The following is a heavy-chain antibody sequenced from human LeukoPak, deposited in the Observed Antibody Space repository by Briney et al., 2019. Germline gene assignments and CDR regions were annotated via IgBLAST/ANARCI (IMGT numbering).Heavy chain of an antibody. CDR1: GFTFDDYG. J-gene: IGHJ3*02. Sequence: GGSLRLSCAASGFTFDDYGMSWVRQAPGKGLEWVSGINWNGGSTGYADSVKGRFTISRDNAKNSLYLQMNSLRAEDTALYYCASINYYDSSGPDDAFDIWGQGTMVTVSS. D-gene: IGHD3-22*01. CDR3: ASINYYDSSGPDDAFDI. V-gene: IGHV3-20*04. CDR2: INWNGGST.